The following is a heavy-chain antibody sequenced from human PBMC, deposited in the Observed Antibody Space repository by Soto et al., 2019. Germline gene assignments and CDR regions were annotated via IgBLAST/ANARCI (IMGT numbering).Heavy chain of an antibody. Sequence: QVQLVQSGAEVKKPGASVKVSCKASGYTFTSYGISWVRQAPGQGLEWMGWISAHNGNTNYAQKLQGRVTMTTDTPSSTAHMDRRSLRSDDPAVYYCARDKGGGWGNYYGYWGQGPLVTVSS. CDR3: ARDKGGGWGNYYGY. D-gene: IGHD3-10*01. V-gene: IGHV1-18*01. CDR1: GYTFTSYG. CDR2: ISAHNGNT. J-gene: IGHJ4*02.